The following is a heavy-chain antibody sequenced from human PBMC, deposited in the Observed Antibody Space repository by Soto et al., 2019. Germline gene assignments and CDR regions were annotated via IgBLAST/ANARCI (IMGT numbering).Heavy chain of an antibody. Sequence: QVQLVQSGAEVKKPGSSVKISCKASGGTFSSYAISWVRQAPGQGLEWMGGIIPIFGTANYAQKFQGRVTITADDSTSTAYMELSSLRSEDTAVYYCARVLKGYYDSSGYAFDIWGQGTMVTVSS. D-gene: IGHD3-22*01. V-gene: IGHV1-69*01. J-gene: IGHJ3*02. CDR1: GGTFSSYA. CDR2: IIPIFGTA. CDR3: ARVLKGYYDSSGYAFDI.